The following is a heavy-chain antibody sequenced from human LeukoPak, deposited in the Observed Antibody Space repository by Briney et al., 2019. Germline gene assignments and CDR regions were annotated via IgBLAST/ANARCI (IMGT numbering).Heavy chain of an antibody. J-gene: IGHJ4*02. V-gene: IGHV4-4*02. Sequence: PSETLSLTCGVSGCSIRSTNWWSWVRQPPGQGLEWIGEISLTGETNYNPSLNGRVTMSLDGSRNQLSLTLTSVTAADTAIYYCSRESGAFCPFGYWGQGTLVIVPP. CDR3: SRESGAFCPFGY. CDR1: GCSIRSTNW. D-gene: IGHD1-26*01. CDR2: ISLTGET.